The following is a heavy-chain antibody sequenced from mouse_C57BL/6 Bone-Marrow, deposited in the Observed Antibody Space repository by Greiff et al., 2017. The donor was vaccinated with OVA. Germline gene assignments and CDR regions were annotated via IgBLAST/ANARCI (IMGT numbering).Heavy chain of an antibody. Sequence: EVKLQESGPVLVKPGASVKMSCKASGYTFTDYYMNWVKQSHGKSLEWIGVINPYNGGTSYNQKFKGKATLTVDKSSSTAYMELNSLTSEDSAVYYCARVQATIDYWGQGTTLTVSS. CDR1: GYTFTDYY. CDR2: INPYNGGT. V-gene: IGHV1-19*01. D-gene: IGHD3-2*02. J-gene: IGHJ2*01. CDR3: ARVQATIDY.